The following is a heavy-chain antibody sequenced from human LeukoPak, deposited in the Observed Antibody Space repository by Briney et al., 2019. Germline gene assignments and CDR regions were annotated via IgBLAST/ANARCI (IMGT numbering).Heavy chain of an antibody. CDR1: GFTFSSHW. CDR2: INNDGSGT. D-gene: IGHD5-18*01. Sequence: GGSLRLSCAASGFTFSSHWIHWVRQAPGKGLVWVSRINNDGSGTRYADSVKGRFTISRDNSKNTLYLQMNSLRAEDTAVYYCVTGIQLWPPTSIDYWGQGTLVTVSS. V-gene: IGHV3-74*01. J-gene: IGHJ4*02. CDR3: VTGIQLWPPTSIDY.